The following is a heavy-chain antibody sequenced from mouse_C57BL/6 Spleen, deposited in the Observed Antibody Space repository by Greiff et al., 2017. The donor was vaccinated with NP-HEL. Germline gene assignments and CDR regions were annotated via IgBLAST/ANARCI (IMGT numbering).Heavy chain of an antibody. J-gene: IGHJ1*03. CDR2: IDPNSGGT. V-gene: IGHV1-72*01. CDR1: GYTFTSYW. Sequence: QVQLKQPGAELVKPGASVKLSCKASGYTFTSYWMHWVKQRPGRGLEWIGRIDPNSGGTKYNEKFKSKATLTVDKPSSTAYMQLSSLTSEDSAVYYCARVTIYYDYHWYFDVWGTGTTVTVSS. D-gene: IGHD2-4*01. CDR3: ARVTIYYDYHWYFDV.